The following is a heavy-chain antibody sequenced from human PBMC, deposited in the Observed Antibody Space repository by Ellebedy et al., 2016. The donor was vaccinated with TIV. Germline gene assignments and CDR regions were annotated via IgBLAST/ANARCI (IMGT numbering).Heavy chain of an antibody. D-gene: IGHD1-1*01. CDR1: GGSLSSYY. V-gene: IGHV4-4*07. J-gene: IGHJ3*02. CDR3: ASTPNDWRFDAFDI. CDR2: IYTSGST. Sequence: GSLRLXCTVSGGSLSSYYWSWIRQPAGKGLEWIGRIYTSGSTNYNPSLKSRVTMSVDTSKNQFSLKLSSVTAADTAVYYCASTPNDWRFDAFDIWGQGTMVTVSS.